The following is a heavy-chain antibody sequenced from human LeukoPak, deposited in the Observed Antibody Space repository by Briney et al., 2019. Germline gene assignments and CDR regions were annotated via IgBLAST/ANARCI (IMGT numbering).Heavy chain of an antibody. V-gene: IGHV4-4*07. CDR3: ASPEGY. Sequence: PSETLSLTCTVSGASINIYYWTWIRQPAGQGLEWIGRIYTTGGTNYNPSLKSRVTMSIDTSKNQFSLKLSSVTAADTAVYYCASPEGYWGQGTLVTVSS. CDR1: GASINIYY. CDR2: IYTTGGT. J-gene: IGHJ4*02. D-gene: IGHD1-14*01.